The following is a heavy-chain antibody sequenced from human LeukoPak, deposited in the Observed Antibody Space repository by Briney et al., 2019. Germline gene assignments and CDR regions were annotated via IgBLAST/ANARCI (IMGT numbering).Heavy chain of an antibody. J-gene: IGHJ4*02. D-gene: IGHD3-22*01. Sequence: GGPLRLSCAASGLSFSSHGMHWVRQAPGKGLEWVAVIWYDGSNIYYADSVKGRFTISRDNSKNTLYLQMNSLRAEDTALYYCARARNDYDSNGFSVLDYWGQGTLVTVSS. CDR1: GLSFSSHG. CDR3: ARARNDYDSNGFSVLDY. V-gene: IGHV3-33*01. CDR2: IWYDGSNI.